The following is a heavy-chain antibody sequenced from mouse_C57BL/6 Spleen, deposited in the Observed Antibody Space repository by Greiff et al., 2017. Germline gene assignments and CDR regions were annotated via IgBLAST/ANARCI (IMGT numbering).Heavy chain of an antibody. CDR1: GFNIKDYY. V-gene: IGHV14-2*01. CDR3: AHHYSGSTLRGYFDD. CDR2: IDPEGGET. J-gene: IGHJ2*01. Sequence: EVQLQQSGAELVKPGASVKLSCTASGFNIKDYYMHWVKQRTEQGLEWIGRIDPEGGETKYAPKFQGKATITADTSSNTAYLQLSRLTSKDTAVYYCAHHYSGSTLRGYFDDWGKGTTLTVSS. D-gene: IGHD1-1*01.